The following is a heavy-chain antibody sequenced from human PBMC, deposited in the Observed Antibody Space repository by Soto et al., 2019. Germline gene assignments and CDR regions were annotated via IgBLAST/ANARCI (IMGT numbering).Heavy chain of an antibody. V-gene: IGHV4-59*01. CDR1: GDSISSLY. D-gene: IGHD6-19*01. CDR2: IYYSGSI. CDR3: AKSLWDSSGWKTDY. J-gene: IGHJ4*02. Sequence: SETLSLTCTVSGDSISSLYWSWIRQPPGKGLEWIGYIYYSGSINYNPSLKSRVTISVDPSKNQFSLRLSSVTAADTAVYYCAKSLWDSSGWKTDYWGQGTLVTVS.